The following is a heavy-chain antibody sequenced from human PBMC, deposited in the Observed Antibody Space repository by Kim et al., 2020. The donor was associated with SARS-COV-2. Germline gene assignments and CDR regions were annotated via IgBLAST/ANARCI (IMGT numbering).Heavy chain of an antibody. CDR2: IYYSGST. V-gene: IGHV4-39*01. J-gene: IGHJ5*02. CDR1: GGSISSSSYY. D-gene: IGHD3-3*01. CDR3: ARTYYDFWSGYDPNWFDP. Sequence: SETLSLTCTVSGGSISSSSYYWGWIRQPPGKGLEWIGSIYYSGSTYYNPSLKSRVTISVDTSKNQFSLKLSSVTAADTAVYYCARTYYDFWSGYDPNWFDPWGQGTLVTVSS.